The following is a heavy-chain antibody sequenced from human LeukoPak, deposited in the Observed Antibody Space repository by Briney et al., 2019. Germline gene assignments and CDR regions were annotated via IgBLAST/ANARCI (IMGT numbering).Heavy chain of an antibody. D-gene: IGHD5-24*01. J-gene: IGHJ5*02. V-gene: IGHV4-59*01. CDR1: GGSISSYY. Sequence: SETLSLTCTVSGGSISSYYWSWLRQPPGKGREWIGYIYYSGSTNYNPSLKSRVTISVDTSKNQFSLKLSSVTAADTAVYYCARDQGGYNQNWFDPWGQGTLVTVSS. CDR2: IYYSGST. CDR3: ARDQGGYNQNWFDP.